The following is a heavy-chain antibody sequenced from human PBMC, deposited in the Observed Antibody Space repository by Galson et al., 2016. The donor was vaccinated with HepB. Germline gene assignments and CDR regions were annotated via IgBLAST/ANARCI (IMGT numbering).Heavy chain of an antibody. CDR2: ISGSGRST. D-gene: IGHD4-23*01. CDR3: ARDPGEGDGGNWGAFDL. CDR1: GFSFSSHG. V-gene: IGHV3-23*01. Sequence: SLRLSCAASGFSFSSHGMSWVLQAPGKGLEWVSVISGSGRSTYYADSVKGRFTISRDNARSLLYLQMYSLRVEDTAVYYCARDPGEGDGGNWGAFDLWGRGTVVTVSS. J-gene: IGHJ3*01.